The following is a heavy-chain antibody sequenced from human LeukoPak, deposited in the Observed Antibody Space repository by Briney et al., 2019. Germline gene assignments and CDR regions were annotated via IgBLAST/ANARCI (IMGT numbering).Heavy chain of an antibody. J-gene: IGHJ4*02. Sequence: SETLSLTCTVSGRSISSGGYYWSWIRQHTGKGLEWIGYIYYSGSTYYNPSLKSRVTVSVDTSKNQFSLKLSSVTAADTAVYYCARDSDSSFDYWGQGTLVTVSS. CDR3: ARDSDSSFDY. CDR2: IYYSGST. CDR1: GRSISSGGYY. V-gene: IGHV4-31*03. D-gene: IGHD2-15*01.